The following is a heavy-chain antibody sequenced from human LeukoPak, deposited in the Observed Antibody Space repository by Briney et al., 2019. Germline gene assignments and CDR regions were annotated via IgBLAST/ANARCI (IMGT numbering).Heavy chain of an antibody. CDR2: VDPTDSYT. CDR1: GYSFTNYW. Sequence: GESLRISCKGSGYSFTNYWISWVRQMPGKALEWIGRVDPTDSYTNYSPSFQGHVAISVDKSISTAYLQWSSLKASDTAMYYCARQGIVVADSFDPWGQGTLVTVSS. CDR3: ARQGIVVADSFDP. D-gene: IGHD6-19*01. J-gene: IGHJ5*02. V-gene: IGHV5-10-1*01.